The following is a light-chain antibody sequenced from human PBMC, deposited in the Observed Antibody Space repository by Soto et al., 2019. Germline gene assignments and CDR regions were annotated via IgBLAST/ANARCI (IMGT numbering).Light chain of an antibody. CDR2: DVN. J-gene: IGLJ1*01. CDR3: YSYAGDVTFV. V-gene: IGLV2-11*01. Sequence: QSVLTQPRSVSGCPGQSVTIPCTGSSSDVGGYNYVSWYQQHPGKAPKVLIYDVNQRPSGVPDRFSGSKSGNTAYLTISGLQAEDEADYYCYSYAGDVTFVFGRGTKVTVL. CDR1: SSDVGGYNY.